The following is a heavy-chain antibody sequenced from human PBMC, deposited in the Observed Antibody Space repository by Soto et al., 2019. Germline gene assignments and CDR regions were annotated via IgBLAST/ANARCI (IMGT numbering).Heavy chain of an antibody. CDR2: IYYSGST. CDR1: GGSISSSSYY. V-gene: IGHV4-39*01. CDR3: ARPYGPWGGYYYYYMDV. Sequence: PSETLSLTCTVSGGSISSSSYYWGWIRQPPGKGLEWIGSIYYSGSTYYNPSLKSRVTISVDTSKNQFSLKLSSVTAADTAVYYCARPYGPWGGYYYYYMDVWGKGTTVT. D-gene: IGHD3-16*01. J-gene: IGHJ6*03.